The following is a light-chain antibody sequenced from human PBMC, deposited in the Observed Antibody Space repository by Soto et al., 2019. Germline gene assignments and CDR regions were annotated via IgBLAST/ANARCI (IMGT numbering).Light chain of an antibody. J-gene: IGLJ1*01. CDR1: SRDVGSYNL. CDR2: EGS. Sequence: QSVLTQPASVSGSPGQSITISCTGTSRDVGSYNLVSWYQQHPGKAPKLMIYEGSKRPSGVSNRFSGSRSGNTASLTISGLQADDEADYYCCSYSGSSTYVFGTGTKLTVL. CDR3: CSYSGSSTYV. V-gene: IGLV2-23*01.